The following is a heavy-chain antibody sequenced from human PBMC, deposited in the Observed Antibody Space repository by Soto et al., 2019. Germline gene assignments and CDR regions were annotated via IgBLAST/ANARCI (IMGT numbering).Heavy chain of an antibody. Sequence: QVQLVESGGGVVQPGRSLRLSCAASGFTFSSYAMHWVRQAPGKGLEWVAVISYDGSNKYYADSVKGRFTISRDNSKNTLYLQMNSLRAEDTAVYYCAREYFPLYGGNSVMGLPCYWGQGTLVTVSS. V-gene: IGHV3-30-3*01. J-gene: IGHJ4*02. D-gene: IGHD4-17*01. CDR1: GFTFSSYA. CDR2: ISYDGSNK. CDR3: AREYFPLYGGNSVMGLPCY.